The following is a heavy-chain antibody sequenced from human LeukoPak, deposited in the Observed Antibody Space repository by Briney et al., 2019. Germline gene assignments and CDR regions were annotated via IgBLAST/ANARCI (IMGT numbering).Heavy chain of an antibody. CDR2: IWYDGSNK. CDR3: ARDIPTSGLTGLDY. Sequence: PGRSLRLSCAASGFTFSSYGMHWVGQAPGKGLEWVAVIWYDGSNKYYADSVKGRFTISRDNSKNTLYLQMNSLRAEDTAVYYCARDIPTSGLTGLDYWGQGTLVTVSS. CDR1: GFTFSSYG. D-gene: IGHD6-19*01. J-gene: IGHJ4*02. V-gene: IGHV3-33*01.